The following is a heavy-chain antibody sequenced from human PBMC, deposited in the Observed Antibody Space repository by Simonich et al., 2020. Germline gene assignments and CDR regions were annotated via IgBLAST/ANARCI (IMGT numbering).Heavy chain of an antibody. Sequence: PGGSLRLSCAASGFTFSSYERNWVLQAPGKGLVWVSYIISRCSTIYYADSVKGRFTISRDNAKNSLYLQMNSLGAEDTAVYYCAREKWLRFAFDIWGQGTMVTVSS. J-gene: IGHJ3*02. V-gene: IGHV3-48*03. CDR1: GFTFSSYE. CDR2: IISRCSTI. D-gene: IGHD5-12*01. CDR3: AREKWLRFAFDI.